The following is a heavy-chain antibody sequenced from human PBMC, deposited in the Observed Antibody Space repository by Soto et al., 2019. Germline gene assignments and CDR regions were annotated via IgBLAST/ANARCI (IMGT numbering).Heavy chain of an antibody. D-gene: IGHD3-9*01. CDR1: GFTFSSYW. CDR3: ARGAYDILTGSRYYYMDV. J-gene: IGHJ6*03. CDR2: INSDGSST. V-gene: IGHV3-74*01. Sequence: GGSLRLSCAASGFTFSSYWMHWVRQAPGKGLVWVSRINSDGSSTSYADSVKGRFTISRDNAKNTLYLQMNSLRAEDTAVYYCARGAYDILTGSRYYYMDVWGKGTTVTVSS.